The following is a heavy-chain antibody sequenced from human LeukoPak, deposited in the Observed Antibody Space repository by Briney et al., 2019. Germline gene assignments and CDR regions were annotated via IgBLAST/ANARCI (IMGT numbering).Heavy chain of an antibody. CDR3: AKGDYYDSSGYYSH. CDR2: ISGSGGST. D-gene: IGHD3-22*01. V-gene: IGHV3-23*01. Sequence: PGGSLRLSCAASGFTFSSYAMSWVRQAPGKGLEWVSAISGSGGSTYYADSVQGRITISRDNSKNTLYLQMNSLRAEDTAVYYCAKGDYYDSSGYYSHWGQGTLVTVSS. J-gene: IGHJ4*02. CDR1: GFTFSSYA.